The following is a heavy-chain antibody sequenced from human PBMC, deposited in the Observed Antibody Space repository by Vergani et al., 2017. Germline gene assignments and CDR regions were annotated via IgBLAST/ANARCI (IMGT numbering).Heavy chain of an antibody. V-gene: IGHV4-31*03. CDR2: IHYSGNT. D-gene: IGHD2-2*02. CDR1: GGSITTGGYY. J-gene: IGHJ5*02. CDR3: ARGGVPAAISSAWFDP. Sequence: QVQLQESGPGLVKPSQTLSLTCTVSGGSITTGGYYWSRIRQRPGKGLEWIGYIHYSGNTYYNPSLESRLMISIDTSKNQFSLKFRSVAAADTAVYYCARGGVPAAISSAWFDPWGQGTLVTVSS.